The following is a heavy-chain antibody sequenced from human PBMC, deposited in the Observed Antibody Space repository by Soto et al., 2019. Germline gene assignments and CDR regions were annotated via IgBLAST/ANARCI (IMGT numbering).Heavy chain of an antibody. Sequence: GFPRLSCAASGFTFSTYAMSWARQAPGKGLGGVSASSRDGFGICYADSVRGSFTITRDNSKHMLFLQMNSLKTENTAVYYCAEPRGYGVFDAYDIWGQGAMVTVSS. CDR2: SSRDGFGI. CDR1: GFTFSTYA. V-gene: IGHV3-23*01. D-gene: IGHD4-17*01. J-gene: IGHJ3*02. CDR3: AEPRGYGVFDAYDI.